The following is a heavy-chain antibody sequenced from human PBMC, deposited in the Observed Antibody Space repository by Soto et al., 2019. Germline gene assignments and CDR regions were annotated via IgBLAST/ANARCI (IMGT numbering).Heavy chain of an antibody. CDR2: IYSGGST. J-gene: IGHJ6*03. V-gene: IGHV3-66*01. CDR3: ARDIGYCSSTSCSYYYYMDV. D-gene: IGHD2-2*01. Sequence: GSLRLSCAASGFTVSSNYMSWVRQAPGKGLEWVSVIYSGGSTYYADSVKGRFTISRDNSKNTLYLQMNSLRAEDTAVYYCARDIGYCSSTSCSYYYYMDVWGKGTTVTVSS. CDR1: GFTVSSNY.